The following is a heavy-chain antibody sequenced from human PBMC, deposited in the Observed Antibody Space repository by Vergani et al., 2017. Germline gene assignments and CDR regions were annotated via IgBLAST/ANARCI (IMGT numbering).Heavy chain of an antibody. CDR3: ATDNGMTTVTTGYYYYGMDV. D-gene: IGHD4-11*01. Sequence: VQLVQSGAEVKKPGPPGKASGRALGKPLPDYKITGGKRALGKGLGGMGLVDPEDGEKIYQEKFQGRVTITADTSTDTAYMELSSLRSEDTAVYYCATDNGMTTVTTGYYYYGMDVWGQGTTVTVSS. CDR1: GKPLPDY. V-gene: IGHV1-69-2*01. J-gene: IGHJ6*02. CDR2: VDPEDGEK.